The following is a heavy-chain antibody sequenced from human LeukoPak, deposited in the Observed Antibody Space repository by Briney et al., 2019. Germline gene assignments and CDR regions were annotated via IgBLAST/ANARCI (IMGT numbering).Heavy chain of an antibody. Sequence: PSETLSLTCTVSGGSISSYYWSWIRQPPGKGLEWIGYIYYSGSTNYNPSLKSRATISVDTSKNQFSLKLSSVTAADTAVYYCARDRPGYDAFDIWGQGTMVTVSS. CDR1: GGSISSYY. CDR3: ARDRPGYDAFDI. V-gene: IGHV4-59*01. CDR2: IYYSGST. J-gene: IGHJ3*02. D-gene: IGHD3-9*01.